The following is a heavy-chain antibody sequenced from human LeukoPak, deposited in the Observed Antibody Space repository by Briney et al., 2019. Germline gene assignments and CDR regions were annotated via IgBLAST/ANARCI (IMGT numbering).Heavy chain of an antibody. CDR2: IYYGGST. V-gene: IGHV4-39*07. CDR1: GGSISSSSYY. J-gene: IGHJ5*02. CDR3: ARREYYHDSSGYFDP. D-gene: IGHD3-22*01. Sequence: SETLSLTCTVSGGSISSSSYYWGWIRQPPGKGLEWIGSIYYGGSTYYNPSLKSRVTISVDTSKNQFSLKLSSVTAADTAVYYCARREYYHDSSGYFDPWGQGTLVTVSS.